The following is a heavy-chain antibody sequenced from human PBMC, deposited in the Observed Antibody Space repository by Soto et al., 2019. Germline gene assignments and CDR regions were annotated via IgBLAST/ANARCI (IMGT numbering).Heavy chain of an antibody. Sequence: QVQLVQSGAEVKKPGSSVKVSCKASGGTFSSYAISWVRQAPGQGLEWMGGIIPIFGTANYAQKFQGRVTITADESTSTADMELSSLRSEDTAVYYCARGRVVGATYPFDYWGQGTLVTVSS. D-gene: IGHD1-26*01. V-gene: IGHV1-69*01. CDR1: GGTFSSYA. CDR2: IIPIFGTA. J-gene: IGHJ4*02. CDR3: ARGRVVGATYPFDY.